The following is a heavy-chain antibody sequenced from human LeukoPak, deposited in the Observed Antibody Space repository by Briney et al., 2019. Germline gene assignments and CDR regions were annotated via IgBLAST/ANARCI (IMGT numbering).Heavy chain of an antibody. CDR3: ARETTVVTSTSDY. Sequence: GGSLRLSCAASGCTFSDYYMSWIRQAPGKGLEWVSYISSSGSTIYYADSVKGRFTISRDNAKNSLYLQMNSLRAEDTAVYYCARETTVVTSTSDYWGQGTLVTVSS. D-gene: IGHD4-23*01. J-gene: IGHJ4*02. V-gene: IGHV3-11*01. CDR1: GCTFSDYY. CDR2: ISSSGSTI.